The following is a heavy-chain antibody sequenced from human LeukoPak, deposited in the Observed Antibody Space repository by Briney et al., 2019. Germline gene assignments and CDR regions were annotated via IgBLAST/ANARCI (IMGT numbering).Heavy chain of an antibody. CDR2: MNPDSGNT. J-gene: IGHJ6*03. Sequence: ASVKVSCKSSGYTFTDYDINWVRQAAGQGLEWMGWMNPDSGNTGYAQKFQGRVTMTRDTSTNTAYMELTSLRFEDTAVYYCARGDYMDVWGKGTTVTVSS. CDR1: GYTFTDYD. V-gene: IGHV1-8*02. CDR3: ARGDYMDV.